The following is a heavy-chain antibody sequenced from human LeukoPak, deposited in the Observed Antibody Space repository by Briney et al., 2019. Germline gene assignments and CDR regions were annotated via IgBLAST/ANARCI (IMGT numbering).Heavy chain of an antibody. CDR1: ADSFSSHY. J-gene: IGHJ3*02. CDR3: ARDLVTVTKGFDI. V-gene: IGHV4-59*11. Sequence: SETLSLTCAVSADSFSSHYWTWIRQPPGKGLKWIGYISYIGSTNHNPSLKSRVTISIDTSKNQFSLKLTSVTAADTAVYYCARDLVTVTKGFDIWGQGTMVSVSS. CDR2: ISYIGST. D-gene: IGHD4-17*01.